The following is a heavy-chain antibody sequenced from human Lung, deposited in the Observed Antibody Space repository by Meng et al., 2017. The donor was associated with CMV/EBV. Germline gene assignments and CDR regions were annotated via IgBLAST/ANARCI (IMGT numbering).Heavy chain of an antibody. CDR2: IRYDGSNP. D-gene: IGHD2-2*01. J-gene: IGHJ6*02. V-gene: IGHV3-30*02. Sequence: GGSLRLXCAASGFSFSNYAMHWVRQAPGKGLEWVAFIRYDGSNPYYVDSVKGRFIISRDNSKRTLYLQMNSLRAEDTAVYYCAKDLSYCTTTSCFEGSRFYYAMDVWXQGTTVTVSS. CDR1: GFSFSNYA. CDR3: AKDLSYCTTTSCFEGSRFYYAMDV.